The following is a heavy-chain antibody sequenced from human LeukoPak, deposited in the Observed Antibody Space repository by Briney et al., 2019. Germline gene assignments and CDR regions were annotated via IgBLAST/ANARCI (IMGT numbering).Heavy chain of an antibody. V-gene: IGHV3-30*18. D-gene: IGHD2-2*01. CDR1: GFTFSTYA. Sequence: PGGSLRLSCAASGFTFSTYAMHWVRQAPGKGLEWVAVVSYDGSTEYYEDSGKGRFAISRDNSMNTLYLQINSLRAEDTAVYSCAKAACGSTSCHPDHWGQGTPVTVSS. CDR3: AKAACGSTSCHPDH. CDR2: VSYDGSTE. J-gene: IGHJ4*02.